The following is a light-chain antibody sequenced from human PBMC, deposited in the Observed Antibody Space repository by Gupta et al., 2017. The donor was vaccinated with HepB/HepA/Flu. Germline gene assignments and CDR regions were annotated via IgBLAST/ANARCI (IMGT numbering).Light chain of an antibody. CDR2: GAS. V-gene: IGKV3-15*01. Sequence: EIVMTQSPATLSVSPGERTTLSCRSSQSVSTNLAWYHQKPGRAPRLLIYGASTRAPGIPPRFSGRGSGTEFTLTISSLESEDFGVYFCQQYSDWPPSFGQGTKLQIK. CDR3: QQYSDWPPS. CDR1: QSVSTN. J-gene: IGKJ2*03.